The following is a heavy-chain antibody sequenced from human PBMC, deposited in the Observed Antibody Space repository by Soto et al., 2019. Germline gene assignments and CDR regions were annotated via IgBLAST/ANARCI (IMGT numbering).Heavy chain of an antibody. D-gene: IGHD2-21*02. CDR1: GLSLTTSGLP. CDR3: AHTVAGTSGRDLDY. CDR2: IYWDDDK. V-gene: IGHV2-5*02. Sequence: QITLRESGPALVNPTQTLTLTCTSSGLSLTTSGLPVAWIRQPPGNALEWLGIIYWDDDKRYSPSLSNIITLTKDPSKNQVFLSIAAVDPSDTATYYCAHTVAGTSGRDLDYWGQGTRVTVSS. J-gene: IGHJ4*02.